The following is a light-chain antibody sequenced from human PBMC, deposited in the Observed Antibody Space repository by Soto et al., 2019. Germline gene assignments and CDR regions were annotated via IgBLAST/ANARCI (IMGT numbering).Light chain of an antibody. CDR2: DTA. J-gene: IGLJ2*01. Sequence: QTVVTQEPSLTVSPGGTVTLTCGFTTGAVTTGHWPYWIQQKPGQVPRTLIYDTAKKESWTPARFSGSLLGGKAALTLSGALPEDEADYYCLVFGTGGVGIFGGGTKLTVL. V-gene: IGLV7-46*01. CDR1: TGAVTTGHW. CDR3: LVFGTGGVGI.